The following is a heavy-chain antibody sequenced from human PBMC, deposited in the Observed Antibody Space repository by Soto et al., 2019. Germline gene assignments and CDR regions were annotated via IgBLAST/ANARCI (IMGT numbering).Heavy chain of an antibody. J-gene: IGHJ4*02. CDR3: ARKKLTYYYDSSGYFYFDY. Sequence: QVQLQESGPGLVKPSQTLSLTCTVSGGSISSGGYYWSWIRQHPGKGLEWIGYIYYSGSTYYNPSLKSRVTISVDTSKNQCSLKLSSVTAADTAVYYCARKKLTYYYDSSGYFYFDYWGQGTLVTVSS. V-gene: IGHV4-31*03. CDR2: IYYSGST. D-gene: IGHD3-22*01. CDR1: GGSISSGGYY.